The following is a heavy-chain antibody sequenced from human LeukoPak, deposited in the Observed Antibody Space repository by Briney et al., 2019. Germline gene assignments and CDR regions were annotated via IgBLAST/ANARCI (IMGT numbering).Heavy chain of an antibody. V-gene: IGHV4-4*09. Sequence: PSETLSLTCTVSGGSFSTYYWNWIRQPPGKGLEWIGYIYPSGSTHYTPSLRSRVTISVDTSKKQLSLRLSSVTAADTAVYYCARLGEEFQLADNWIDPWGQGTLVTVSS. CDR2: IYPSGST. CDR1: GGSFSTYY. CDR3: ARLGEEFQLADNWIDP. J-gene: IGHJ5*02. D-gene: IGHD2-2*01.